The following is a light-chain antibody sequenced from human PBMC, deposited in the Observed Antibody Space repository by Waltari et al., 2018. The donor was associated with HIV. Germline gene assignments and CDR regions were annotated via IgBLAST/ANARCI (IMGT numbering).Light chain of an antibody. Sequence: DIVMTQSPDSLAVSLGERATINCKSSQSVLYDSNNKNYLAWYQQKPGQPPKLLIYGASTRDSGVPDRFSGSGSGPDFTLTISSLQAEDVAVYYCQQYYSTPRTFGQGTKVDIK. V-gene: IGKV4-1*01. CDR3: QQYYSTPRT. CDR1: QSVLYDSNNKNY. J-gene: IGKJ1*01. CDR2: GAS.